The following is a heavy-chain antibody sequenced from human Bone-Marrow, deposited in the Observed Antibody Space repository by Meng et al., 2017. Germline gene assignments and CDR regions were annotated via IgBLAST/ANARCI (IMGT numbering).Heavy chain of an antibody. Sequence: QVQLQESGPGRVQPSQTMLLTCTVSGGSISSGGYYWSWIRQHPGKGLEWIGYIYYSGSTYYNPSLKSRVTISVDTSKNQFSLKLSSVTAADTAVYYCARGPLSAAGTMGYFQHWGQGTLVTVSS. V-gene: IGHV4-31*03. D-gene: IGHD6-13*01. CDR3: ARGPLSAAGTMGYFQH. J-gene: IGHJ1*01. CDR2: IYYSGST. CDR1: GGSISSGGYY.